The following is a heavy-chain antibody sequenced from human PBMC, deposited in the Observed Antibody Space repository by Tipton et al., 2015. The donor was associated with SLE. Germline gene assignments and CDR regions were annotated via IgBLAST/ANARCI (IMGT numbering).Heavy chain of an antibody. Sequence: TLSLTCAVSGYSISSVYYWGWIRQPPGKGLEWIGSIYHSGSTYYNPSLKSRVTISVDTSKNQFSLKLSSVTAADTAVYYCARDGKWLGGSAFDIWGQGTIVTVSS. CDR1: GYSISSVYY. J-gene: IGHJ3*02. D-gene: IGHD6-19*01. CDR3: ARDGKWLGGSAFDI. V-gene: IGHV4-38-2*02. CDR2: IYHSGST.